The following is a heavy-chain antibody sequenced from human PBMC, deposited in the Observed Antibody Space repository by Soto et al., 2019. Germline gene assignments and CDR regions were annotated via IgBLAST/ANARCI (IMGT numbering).Heavy chain of an antibody. CDR3: TNRFPTAIVTGWVFDY. CDR1: GFTFSNAW. Sequence: EVQLVESGGGLVKPGGSLRLSCAASGFTFSNAWMGWVRQAPGKGLEWVGRIKSKTDGGTTDYAAPVKGRFTISRNDSKDTWYLQMTSLKTEDTAVYYCTNRFPTAIVTGWVFDYWGQGTLVTVSS. D-gene: IGHD5-18*01. V-gene: IGHV3-15*01. CDR2: IKSKTDGGTT. J-gene: IGHJ4*02.